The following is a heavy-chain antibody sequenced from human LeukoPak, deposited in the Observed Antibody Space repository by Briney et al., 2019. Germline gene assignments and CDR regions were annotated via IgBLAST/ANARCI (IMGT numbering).Heavy chain of an antibody. V-gene: IGHV1-18*01. J-gene: IGHJ4*02. D-gene: IGHD5-12*01. CDR3: ARGRGGGYDW. CDR2: ISAYNGNT. Sequence: ASVKVSCKASGYTFTSYGISWVRQAPGQGLEWMGWISAYNGNTNYAQKFQGRVTITRNTSISTAYMELSSLRPEDTAVYYCARGRGGGYDWWGQGTLVTVSS. CDR1: GYTFTSYG.